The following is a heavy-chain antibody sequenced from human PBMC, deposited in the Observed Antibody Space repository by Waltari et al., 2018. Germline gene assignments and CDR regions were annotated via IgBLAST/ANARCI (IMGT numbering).Heavy chain of an antibody. CDR1: DGSFSGYF. V-gene: IGHV4-34*01. CDR2: INRVGSN. CDR3: AGVGDYHGSGRFGLDV. Sequence: QVQLQQWGAGLLKPSETLSLTCAVYDGSFSGYFWSWVRQSPGKVLEWIGQINRVGSNIDHPSLTSRVAMSVDTLKSRISLRLTSVTAADAAVYYCAGVGDYHGSGRFGLDVWGQGTRVTVSS. J-gene: IGHJ6*02. D-gene: IGHD3-10*01.